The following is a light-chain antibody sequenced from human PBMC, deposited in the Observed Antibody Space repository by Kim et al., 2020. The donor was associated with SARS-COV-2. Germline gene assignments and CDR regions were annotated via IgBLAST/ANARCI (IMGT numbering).Light chain of an antibody. Sequence: VSPAESATRSCSASQSFSSNLAWYQQKPGQAPRLLIYGASTRATGIPARFSGSGSGTEFTLTISSLQSEDFAVYYCQQYNNWPMYTFGQGTKLEI. CDR2: GAS. V-gene: IGKV3-15*01. CDR3: QQYNNWPMYT. J-gene: IGKJ2*01. CDR1: QSFSSN.